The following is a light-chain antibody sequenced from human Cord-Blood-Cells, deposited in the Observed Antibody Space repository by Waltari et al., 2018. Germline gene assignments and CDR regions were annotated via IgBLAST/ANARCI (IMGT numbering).Light chain of an antibody. V-gene: IGKV1-8*01. CDR3: QQYYSYPIT. J-gene: IGKJ5*01. CDR2: AAS. CDR1: QGLSSY. Sequence: AIRMTQSPSSFSASTGDRVTITSRASQGLSSYLAWYQQKPGKAPKLLIYAASTLQSVVPSRFSGRGSGTDFTPTISCLQSEDFATYYCQQYYSYPITFSQGTRLEIK.